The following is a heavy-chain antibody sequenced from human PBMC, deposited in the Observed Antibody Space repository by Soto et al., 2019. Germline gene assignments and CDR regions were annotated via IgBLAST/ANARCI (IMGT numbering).Heavy chain of an antibody. Sequence: PGGSLRLSCAASGFTFSSYAMSWVLQAPGKGLEWVSAISGSGGSTYYADSVKGRFTISRDNSKNTLYLQMNSLRAEDTAVYYCAKVTYYDFWSGYSLARGYYMDIWGKGTTVTVSS. CDR1: GFTFSSYA. CDR2: ISGSGGST. D-gene: IGHD3-3*01. CDR3: AKVTYYDFWSGYSLARGYYMDI. V-gene: IGHV3-23*01. J-gene: IGHJ6*03.